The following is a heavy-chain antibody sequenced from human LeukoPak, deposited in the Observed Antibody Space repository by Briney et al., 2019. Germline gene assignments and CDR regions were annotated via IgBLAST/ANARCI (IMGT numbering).Heavy chain of an antibody. CDR2: IYYSGST. CDR3: ARSRLYGSGIHL. V-gene: IGHV4-39*01. J-gene: IGHJ4*02. CDR1: GGSISSSSYY. D-gene: IGHD3-10*01. Sequence: SETLSLTCTVSGGSISSSSYYWGWIRQPPGKGLEWIGSIYYSGSTYYNPSLKSRVTISVDTSKNQFSLKLSSVTAADTAVYYCARSRLYGSGIHLWGQGTLVTVSS.